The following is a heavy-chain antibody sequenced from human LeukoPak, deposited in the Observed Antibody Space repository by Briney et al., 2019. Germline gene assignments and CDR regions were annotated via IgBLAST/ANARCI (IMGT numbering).Heavy chain of an antibody. CDR1: GFTFSNYW. Sequence: GGSLRLSCAASGFTFSNYWMHWVRQAPGKGLVWVSRINSDGINTSYADSVKGRFTISRDNAKNTLNLQMNSLRAEDTAVYYCVKDSYYYDSRVYYYPGGFDYGGRGTLVTAAS. CDR3: VKDSYYYDSRVYYYPGGFDY. D-gene: IGHD3-22*01. V-gene: IGHV3-74*01. CDR2: INSDGINT. J-gene: IGHJ4*02.